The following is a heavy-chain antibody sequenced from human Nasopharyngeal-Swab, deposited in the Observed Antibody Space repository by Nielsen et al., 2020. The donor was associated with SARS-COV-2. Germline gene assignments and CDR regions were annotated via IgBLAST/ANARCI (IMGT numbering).Heavy chain of an antibody. Sequence: GESLKISCAASGFTFSSYSMNWVRQAPGKGLEWVSSISSSSSYIYYADSVKGRFIISRDNAKKSLYLQMNSLRAEDTAVYYCAGGGYYYDSSGYYDYWGQGTLVTVSS. V-gene: IGHV3-21*01. CDR2: ISSSSSYI. CDR1: GFTFSSYS. J-gene: IGHJ4*02. D-gene: IGHD3-22*01. CDR3: AGGGYYYDSSGYYDY.